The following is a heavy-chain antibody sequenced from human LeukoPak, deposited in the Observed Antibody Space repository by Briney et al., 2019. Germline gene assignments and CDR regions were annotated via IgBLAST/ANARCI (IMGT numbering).Heavy chain of an antibody. CDR1: GFTFSTFG. V-gene: IGHV3-33*01. CDR2: IQSDGSKQ. Sequence: QSRGSLRLSCATAGFTFSTFGIHWVRQTPGKGLEWAAAIQSDGSKQYYGDSVKGRFTISRDSSKNTVYLQMNSLRDEDTAVYYCARDVDTSSHSSQLDPWGQGTLVTVSS. J-gene: IGHJ5*02. CDR3: ARDVDTSSHSSQLDP. D-gene: IGHD5-18*01.